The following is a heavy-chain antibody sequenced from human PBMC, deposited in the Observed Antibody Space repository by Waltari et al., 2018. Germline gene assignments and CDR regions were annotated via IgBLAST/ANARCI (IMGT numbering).Heavy chain of an antibody. D-gene: IGHD2-21*01. J-gene: IGHJ3*02. V-gene: IGHV3-48*01. CDR3: ARSIVVVNSLFAFDI. CDR1: GFTFSSYS. Sequence: EVQLVESGGGLVQPGGSLRLSCAASGFTFSSYSMNWVRQAPGKGLEWVSYISSSSSTIYYAASVKGRFTISRDNAKNSLYLQMNSLRAEDTAVYYCARSIVVVNSLFAFDIWGQGTMVTVSS. CDR2: ISSSSSTI.